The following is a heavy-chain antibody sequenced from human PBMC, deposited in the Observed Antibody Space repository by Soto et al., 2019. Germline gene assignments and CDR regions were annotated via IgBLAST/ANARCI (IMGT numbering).Heavy chain of an antibody. CDR3: ARDSGGDYHNYYMDV. Sequence: QVQLVESGGGVVQPGRSLRLSCAASGFTFSSYAMHWVRQAPGKGLEWVTIIWYDGSNKNYADSVKGRFTISRDNSTNTVYLQMNSLRVEDTAVYYCARDSGGDYHNYYMDVWGKGTTVTVSS. D-gene: IGHD4-17*01. J-gene: IGHJ6*03. CDR1: GFTFSSYA. CDR2: IWYDGSNK. V-gene: IGHV3-33*01.